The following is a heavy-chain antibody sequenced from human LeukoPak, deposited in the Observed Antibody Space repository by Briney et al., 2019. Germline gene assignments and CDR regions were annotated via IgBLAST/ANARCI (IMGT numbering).Heavy chain of an antibody. Sequence: PGGSLRLSCAASGFTFSDYYMSWIRQAPGKGLEWVSYISSSGTTVYYADSMKGRFTVSRDNAKNSLYLQMDSLRAEDTAVYYCAISNGGNFHFDYWGQGTLVTVSS. CDR1: GFTFSDYY. V-gene: IGHV3-11*01. J-gene: IGHJ4*02. CDR3: AISNGGNFHFDY. CDR2: ISSSGTTV. D-gene: IGHD2-21*02.